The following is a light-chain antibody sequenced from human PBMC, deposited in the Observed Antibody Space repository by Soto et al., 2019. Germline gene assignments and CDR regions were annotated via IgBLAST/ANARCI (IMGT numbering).Light chain of an antibody. CDR2: DVS. CDR3: SSYTTSNTRQIV. J-gene: IGLJ1*01. CDR1: SREVVGYNY. V-gene: IGLV2-14*03. Sequence: QSVLPQPSSVSAPPGQSTTISCTGNSREVVGYNYVSWYQHQPGKDPKLIIYDVSNRPSGVSIRFSGSKSDNTASLTISGLQPEDEADYHCSSYTTSNTRQIVFGTGTKVTVL.